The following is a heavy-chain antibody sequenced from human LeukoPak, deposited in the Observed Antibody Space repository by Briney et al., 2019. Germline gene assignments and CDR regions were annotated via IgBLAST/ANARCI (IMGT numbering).Heavy chain of an antibody. Sequence: ASVKVSCKASGYTFTSYYMHWVRQAPGQGLEWMGLINPSGSSTSYAQKFQGRVTMTRDMSTSTVYMELSSLRSEDTAVYYCARDLRAVAGTIYYMDGWGKGTTVTVSS. CDR2: INPSGSST. V-gene: IGHV1-46*01. CDR3: ARDLRAVAGTIYYMDG. J-gene: IGHJ6*03. CDR1: GYTFTSYY. D-gene: IGHD6-19*01.